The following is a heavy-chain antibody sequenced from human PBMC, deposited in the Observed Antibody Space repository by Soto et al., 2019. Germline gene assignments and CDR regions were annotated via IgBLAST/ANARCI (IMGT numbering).Heavy chain of an antibody. CDR1: GFSLTTNKGS. J-gene: IGHJ4*02. Sequence: QITLKGSGPTVMKPTQTLTRTCTFAGFSLTTNKGSVGWIRQSPGKALEWLAFVYWDDDERYSPSLKHRLNITKDTSKNQVVLTMTDMDPVDTATYYCVHRLVSPEMLDHWGQGTLVTVSS. CDR2: VYWDDDE. V-gene: IGHV2-5*02. CDR3: VHRLVSPEMLDH.